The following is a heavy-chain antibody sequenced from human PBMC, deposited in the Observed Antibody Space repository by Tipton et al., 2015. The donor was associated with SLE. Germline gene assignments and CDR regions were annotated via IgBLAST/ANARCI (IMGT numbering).Heavy chain of an antibody. J-gene: IGHJ3*02. Sequence: GSLRLFCAASGFTVSSNYMSWVRQAPGKGLEWVSVIYSGGSTYYADSVKGRFTISRDNSKNTLYLQMNSLRAEDTAVYYCARDIPPYIAVAGYDAFDIWGQGTMVTVSS. CDR3: ARDIPPYIAVAGYDAFDI. CDR2: IYSGGST. CDR1: GFTVSSNY. D-gene: IGHD6-19*01. V-gene: IGHV3-53*01.